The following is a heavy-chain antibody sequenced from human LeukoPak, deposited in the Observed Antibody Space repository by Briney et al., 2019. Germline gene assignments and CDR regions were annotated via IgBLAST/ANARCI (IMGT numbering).Heavy chain of an antibody. CDR1: GGSISSGGYY. J-gene: IGHJ4*02. Sequence: PSETLSLTCTVSGGSISSGGYYWSWIRQHPGKGLEWIGYIYYSGSTNYNPSLKSRVTISVDASKNQFSLKLSSVTAADTAVYYCARVSSGVYFDYWGQGTLVTVSS. CDR3: ARVSSGVYFDY. V-gene: IGHV4-61*08. CDR2: IYYSGST. D-gene: IGHD2-15*01.